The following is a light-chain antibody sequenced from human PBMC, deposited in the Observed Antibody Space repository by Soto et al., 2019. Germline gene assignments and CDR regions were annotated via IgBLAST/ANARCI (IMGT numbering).Light chain of an antibody. J-gene: IGLJ1*01. V-gene: IGLV2-14*03. Sequence: QPVLNHVASGYGFPLHALRITCNGTSSDVGGYNYVSWYQHQPGKAPKLVIFDVSGRPSGISNRFSGSKSGNTASLTISGLRPEDEADYYCSSYTDFNLYVFGTGTKVTVL. CDR3: SSYTDFNLYV. CDR2: DVS. CDR1: SSDVGGYNY.